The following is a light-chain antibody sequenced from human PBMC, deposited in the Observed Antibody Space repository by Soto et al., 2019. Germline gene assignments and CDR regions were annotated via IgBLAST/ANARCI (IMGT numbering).Light chain of an antibody. CDR1: QSINAH. CDR2: GAS. Sequence: EVVMTQSPATLSVSPGERVTLSCRASQSINAHLAWYQQKPGQAPRLLIHGASTRATGIPARFSGSGFGTEFILTISSIQSEDVAVYYCQPYKHWLWTYGQGTKEEIK. CDR3: QPYKHWLWT. V-gene: IGKV3-15*01. J-gene: IGKJ1*01.